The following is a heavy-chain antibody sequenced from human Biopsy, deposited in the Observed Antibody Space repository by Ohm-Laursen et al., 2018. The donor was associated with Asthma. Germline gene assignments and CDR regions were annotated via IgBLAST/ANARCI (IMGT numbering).Heavy chain of an antibody. CDR1: GFTFDDFA. V-gene: IGHV3-9*01. CDR2: VSWNSRDI. J-gene: IGHJ3*01. Sequence: SLRLSCAASGFTFDDFAMHWVRQAPGKGLEWVASVSWNSRDIAYADSVRGRFAISRDNAKNSLYLQMNSLRVEDTAFYHCTKDTGVLGMSAFDVWGQGTMVAVSS. D-gene: IGHD2-8*02. CDR3: TKDTGVLGMSAFDV.